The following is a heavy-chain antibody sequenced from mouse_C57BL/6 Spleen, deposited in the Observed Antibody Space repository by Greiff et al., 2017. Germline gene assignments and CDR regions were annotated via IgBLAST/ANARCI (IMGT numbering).Heavy chain of an antibody. Sequence: VQLQQSGPELVKPGASVKISCKASGYSFTDYNMNWVKQSTGKSLEWIGVINPNYGTTSYNQKFKGKATLTVDQSSSTAYMQLNSLTSEDSAVYYCASEYGNYFYYAMDYWGQGTSVTVSS. CDR1: GYSFTDYN. V-gene: IGHV1-39*01. J-gene: IGHJ4*01. CDR3: ASEYGNYFYYAMDY. CDR2: INPNYGTT. D-gene: IGHD2-10*02.